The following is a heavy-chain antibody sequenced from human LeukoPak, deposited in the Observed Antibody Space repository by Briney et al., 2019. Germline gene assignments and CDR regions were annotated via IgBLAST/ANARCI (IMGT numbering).Heavy chain of an antibody. CDR1: GFTFSHHA. V-gene: IGHV3-33*01. D-gene: IGHD3/OR15-3a*01. CDR2: IWSSGDNK. Sequence: GGCLRLSCAASGFTFSHHAMRWVRQAPGKGLEWVAQIWSSGDNKYYADSVKGRFIISRDNSKNTVYLQMNSVRVEDTAVYYCARDGQGSAPHGFDYWGEGTLVTVSS. CDR3: ARDGQGSAPHGFDY. J-gene: IGHJ4*02.